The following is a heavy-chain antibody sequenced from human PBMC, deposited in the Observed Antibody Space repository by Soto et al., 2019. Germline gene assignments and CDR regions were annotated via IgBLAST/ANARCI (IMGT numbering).Heavy chain of an antibody. V-gene: IGHV3-21*01. CDR2: ISSNGNYI. D-gene: IGHD3-22*01. CDR1: GFTFSDFA. Sequence: GGSLRLSCRASGFTFSDFAMSWVRQAPGKGLEWVSSISSNGNYIYYADSMKGRLTISRDNAEKSLYLQMNSLRGEDTAVYYCARGTHYYDSIGYSHFFDYWGQGTLVTVSS. CDR3: ARGTHYYDSIGYSHFFDY. J-gene: IGHJ4*02.